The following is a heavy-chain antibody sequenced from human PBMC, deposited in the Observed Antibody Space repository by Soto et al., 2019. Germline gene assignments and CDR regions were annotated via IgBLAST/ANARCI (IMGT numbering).Heavy chain of an antibody. CDR1: GGSISSSNYY. V-gene: IGHV4-39*01. J-gene: IGHJ3*02. D-gene: IGHD2-15*01. Sequence: HLQLQESGPGLVKPSETLSLTCTVSGGSISSSNYYWGWILQPPGKGLEWIGGIYYSGSTYYNPSLKSRVTISVETSKNQFSLKLSSVTAADTAVYYCARYCSQSRPDAFDIWGQGTMVTVSS. CDR3: ARYCSQSRPDAFDI. CDR2: IYYSGST.